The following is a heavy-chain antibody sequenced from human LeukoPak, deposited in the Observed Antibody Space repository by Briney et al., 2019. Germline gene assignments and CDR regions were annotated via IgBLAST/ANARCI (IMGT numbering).Heavy chain of an antibody. D-gene: IGHD3-22*01. CDR1: GLTFGDNA. Sequence: GRSLRLSCTTSGLTFGDNAMSWVRQAPGKGLEWVGFIRNKGNGGTTEYAASVKGRFIISRDDSESITYLQMNSLRTEDTAVYYCTTGSYHESSGYRFDYWGQGTLVTVSS. V-gene: IGHV3-49*04. CDR2: IRNKGNGGTT. J-gene: IGHJ4*02. CDR3: TTGSYHESSGYRFDY.